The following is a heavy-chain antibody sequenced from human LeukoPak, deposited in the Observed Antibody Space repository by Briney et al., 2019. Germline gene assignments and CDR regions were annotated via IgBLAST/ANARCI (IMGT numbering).Heavy chain of an antibody. CDR3: ARDKDSSGWWDDAFDI. V-gene: IGHV1-69*04. CDR1: GGTFSSYA. Sequence: SVKVSCTASGGTFSSYAISWVRQAPGQGLEWMGRIIPILGIANYAQKFQGRVTITADKSTSTAYMELSSLRSEDTAVYYCARDKDSSGWWDDAFDIWGQGTMVTVSS. J-gene: IGHJ3*02. CDR2: IIPILGIA. D-gene: IGHD6-19*01.